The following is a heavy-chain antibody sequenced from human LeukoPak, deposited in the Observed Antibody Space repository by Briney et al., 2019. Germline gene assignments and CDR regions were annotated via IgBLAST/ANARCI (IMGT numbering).Heavy chain of an antibody. J-gene: IGHJ4*02. Sequence: SETLSLTCTVSGGSISSSSYYSGWIRQPPGKGLEWIGSIYYSGCTYYNPSLKSRVTISVDTSKNQFSLKLSSVTAADTVVYNCARRAAYYDILTGYNPPDYWGQATLVTVSS. CDR3: ARRAAYYDILTGYNPPDY. V-gene: IGHV4-39*01. D-gene: IGHD3-9*01. CDR1: GGSISSSSYY. CDR2: IYYSGCT.